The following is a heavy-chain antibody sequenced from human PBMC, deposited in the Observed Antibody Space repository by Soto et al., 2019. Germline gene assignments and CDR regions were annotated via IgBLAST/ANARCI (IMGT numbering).Heavy chain of an antibody. Sequence: PGGSLRLSCAASGFAFSDYAMNWVRQAPGKGLEGVAVISYDGSYKYYEDSVRGRFTISRDNSQNTLYLQINSLRAEDTAVYYCARDLYFGAGDAFDIWGQGTMVTVS. CDR3: ARDLYFGAGDAFDI. D-gene: IGHD3-10*01. CDR2: ISYDGSYK. J-gene: IGHJ3*02. V-gene: IGHV3-30-3*01. CDR1: GFAFSDYA.